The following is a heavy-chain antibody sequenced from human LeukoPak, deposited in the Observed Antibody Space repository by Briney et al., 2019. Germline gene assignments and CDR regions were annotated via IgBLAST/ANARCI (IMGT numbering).Heavy chain of an antibody. CDR1: GFTFSSYS. D-gene: IGHD3-16*02. J-gene: IGHJ4*02. Sequence: GGFLRLSCAASGFTFSSYSMNWVRQAPGKGLEWVSYISSSSSTIYYADSVKGRFTISRDNAKNSLYLQMNSLRAEDTAVYYCARDSGYDYVWGSYRNFDYWGQGTLVTVSS. V-gene: IGHV3-48*01. CDR3: ARDSGYDYVWGSYRNFDY. CDR2: ISSSSSTI.